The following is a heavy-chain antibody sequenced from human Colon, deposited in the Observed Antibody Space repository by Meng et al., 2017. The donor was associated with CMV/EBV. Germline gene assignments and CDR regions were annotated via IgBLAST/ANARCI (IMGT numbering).Heavy chain of an antibody. CDR1: GYTFASYW. V-gene: IGHV5-51*01. J-gene: IGHJ3*02. CDR2: IYPGDSDT. D-gene: IGHD1-7*01. CDR3: ARPILSITGTTHAFDI. Sequence: GGSLRLSCKGSGYTFASYWIGWVRQMPGKGLEWMGIIYPGDSDTRYSPSFQGQVTMSADKSISTAYLQWSSLKASDTAMYYCARPILSITGTTHAFDIWGQGTMVTVSS.